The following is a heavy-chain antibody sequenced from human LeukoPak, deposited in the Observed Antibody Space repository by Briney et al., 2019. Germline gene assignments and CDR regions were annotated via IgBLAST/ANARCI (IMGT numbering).Heavy chain of an antibody. D-gene: IGHD3-16*01. CDR3: ARGGGLDV. Sequence: GGSLRLSCAASGFTFSSYWMNWTPQAPGKGLEWVDSINHNGNVNSYVDSVKGRFTISRDNAKNSLYLQMSNLRAEDTAVYFCARGGGLDVWGQGATVTVSS. V-gene: IGHV3-7*03. J-gene: IGHJ6*02. CDR1: GFTFSSYW. CDR2: INHNGNVN.